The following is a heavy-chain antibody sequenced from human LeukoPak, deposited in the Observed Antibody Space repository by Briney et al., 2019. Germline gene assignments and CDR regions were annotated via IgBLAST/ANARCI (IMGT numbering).Heavy chain of an antibody. CDR2: ISAYNGKT. CDR3: ARDLAAAGAWAPNFDY. J-gene: IGHJ4*02. V-gene: IGHV1-18*01. Sequence: ASVKVSCKASGYTFTSYGISWVRQAPGQGLEWMGWISAYNGKTNYAQKLQGRVTMTTDTSTSTAYMELRSLRSDDTAVYYCARDLAAAGAWAPNFDYWGQGTLVTVSS. CDR1: GYTFTSYG. D-gene: IGHD6-13*01.